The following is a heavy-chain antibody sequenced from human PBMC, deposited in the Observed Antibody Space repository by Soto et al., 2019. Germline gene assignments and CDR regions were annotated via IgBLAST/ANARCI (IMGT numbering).Heavy chain of an antibody. CDR2: MNPNSGNT. CDR3: ARVGYYYDSSGYYLSFDY. V-gene: IGHV1-8*01. Sequence: QVQLVQSGAEVKKPGASVKVSCKASGYTFTSYDINWVRQATGQGLEWMGWMNPNSGNTGYAQKFQGRVTMTRNTAXSTAYMELSSLRSEDTAVYYCARVGYYYDSSGYYLSFDYWGQGTLVTVSS. CDR1: GYTFTSYD. J-gene: IGHJ4*02. D-gene: IGHD3-22*01.